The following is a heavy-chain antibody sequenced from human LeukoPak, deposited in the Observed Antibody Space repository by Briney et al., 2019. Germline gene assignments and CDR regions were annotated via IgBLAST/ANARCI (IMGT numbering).Heavy chain of an antibody. CDR1: GGSISSYY. CDR3: ARAGVTAAYYFDY. Sequence: SETLSLTCTVSGGSISSYYWSWIRQPPGKGLEWIGYIYYSGSTNYNPSLKSRVTISVDMSKNQFSLKMSSVTGADTGVYYCARAGVTAAYYFDYWGQGTLVTVSS. D-gene: IGHD3-10*01. CDR2: IYYSGST. J-gene: IGHJ4*02. V-gene: IGHV4-59*01.